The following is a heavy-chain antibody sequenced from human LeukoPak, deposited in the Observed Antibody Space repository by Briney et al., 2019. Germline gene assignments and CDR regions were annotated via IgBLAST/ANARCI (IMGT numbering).Heavy chain of an antibody. CDR2: ISAYNGNT. CDR3: ARDLDMRRIVDY. V-gene: IGHV1-18*01. D-gene: IGHD2-2*03. Sequence: ASATVSCKASGYTFTSYGISWVRQAPGQGLEWMGWISAYNGNTNYAQKLQGRVTMTTDTSTSTAYMELRSLRSDDTAVYYCARDLDMRRIVDYWGQGTLVTVSS. CDR1: GYTFTSYG. J-gene: IGHJ4*02.